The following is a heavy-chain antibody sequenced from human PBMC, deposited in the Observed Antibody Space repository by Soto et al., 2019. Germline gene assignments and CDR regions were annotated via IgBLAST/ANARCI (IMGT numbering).Heavy chain of an antibody. V-gene: IGHV3-33*01. D-gene: IGHD2-2*01. CDR1: GFTFSSYG. Sequence: QVQLVESGGGVVQPGRSLRLSCAASGFTFSSYGMHWVRQAPGKGLEWVAVIWYDGSNKYYADSVKGRFTISRDNSKNALYLQMNSLRAEDTAVYYGARDGLYYFDYWGQGTLVTVAS. CDR3: ARDGLYYFDY. CDR2: IWYDGSNK. J-gene: IGHJ4*02.